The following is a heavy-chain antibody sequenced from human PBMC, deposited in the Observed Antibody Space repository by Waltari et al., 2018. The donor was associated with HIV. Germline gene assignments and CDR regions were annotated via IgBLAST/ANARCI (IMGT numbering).Heavy chain of an antibody. Sequence: EVQLVESGGGLVQSGKSLRLSCAASGFIFSTYWMTWVRQAPGKGLEWVATINQDGSDKYYVCSVQGRFTISRNNAKKSLYLQMSSLRAEDSAVYYCVTGGGSTGVGDNWGQGGLVTVSS. J-gene: IGHJ4*02. CDR2: INQDGSDK. D-gene: IGHD3-16*01. V-gene: IGHV3-7*01. CDR1: GFIFSTYW. CDR3: VTGGGSTGVGDN.